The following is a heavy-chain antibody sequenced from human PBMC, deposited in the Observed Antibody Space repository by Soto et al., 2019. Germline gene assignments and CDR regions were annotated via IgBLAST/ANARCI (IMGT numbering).Heavy chain of an antibody. Sequence: ASVKVSCKASGYTFTSYAMHWVRQTPGQRLEWMGWINAGNGNTKYSQKFQGRVTITRDTSASTAYMELSSLRSEDTAVYYCARGLGLYYFEYWGQGTLVTVSS. J-gene: IGHJ4*02. CDR1: GYTFTSYA. V-gene: IGHV1-3*01. CDR3: ARGLGLYYFEY. CDR2: INAGNGNT. D-gene: IGHD1-26*01.